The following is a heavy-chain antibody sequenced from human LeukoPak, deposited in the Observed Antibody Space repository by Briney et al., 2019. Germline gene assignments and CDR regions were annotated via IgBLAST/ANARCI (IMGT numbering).Heavy chain of an antibody. CDR3: ARWVHNPKYYFDY. Sequence: ASAKVSCKASGYTFTSYDINWVRQATGQGLEWMGWMNPNSGNTGYAQKFQGRVTMTRNTSISTAYMELSSLRSEDTAVYYCARWVHNPKYYFDYWGQGTLVTVSS. CDR2: MNPNSGNT. J-gene: IGHJ4*02. D-gene: IGHD1-1*01. V-gene: IGHV1-8*01. CDR1: GYTFTSYD.